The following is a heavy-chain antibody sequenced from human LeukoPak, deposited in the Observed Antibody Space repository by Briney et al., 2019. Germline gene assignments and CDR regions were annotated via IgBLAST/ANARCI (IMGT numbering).Heavy chain of an antibody. CDR1: GGSFSGYY. V-gene: IGHV4-34*01. Sequence: PSETLSLTCAVYGGSFSGYYWSWIRQPPGKGLEWIGEINHSGSTNYNPSLKSRVTISVDTSKNQFSLKLSSVTAADTAVYYCARDRYSGSYIPFDYWGQGTLVTVSS. CDR3: ARDRYSGSYIPFDY. D-gene: IGHD1-26*01. J-gene: IGHJ4*02. CDR2: INHSGST.